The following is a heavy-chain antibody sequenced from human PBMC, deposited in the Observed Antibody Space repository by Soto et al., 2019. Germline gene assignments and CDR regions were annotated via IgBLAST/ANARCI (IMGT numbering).Heavy chain of an antibody. CDR2: ISSNGGST. V-gene: IGHV3-64*01. CDR3: ARARGIAVAGKPIDY. J-gene: IGHJ4*02. Sequence: EVQLVESGGGLVQPGGSLRLSCAASGFTFSSYDMHWVRQAPGKGLEYVSAISSNGGSTYYANSVKGRFTISRDNSKNTLYLQMGSLRAEDMAVYYCARARGIAVAGKPIDYWGQGTLVTVSS. D-gene: IGHD6-19*01. CDR1: GFTFSSYD.